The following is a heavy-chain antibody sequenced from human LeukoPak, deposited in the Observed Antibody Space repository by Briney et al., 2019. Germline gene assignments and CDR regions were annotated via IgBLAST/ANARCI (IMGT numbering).Heavy chain of an antibody. J-gene: IGHJ4*02. CDR3: AADRDGSDFDY. CDR2: IVVGSGNT. Sequence: GASVKVSCKASGFTFTSSAVQWVRQARGQRLEWIGWIVVGSGNTNYAQKFQERVTITRDMSTSTAYMELSSLRSEDTSVYYCAADRDGSDFDYWGQGTLVTVSS. D-gene: IGHD5-24*01. V-gene: IGHV1-58*01. CDR1: GFTFTSSA.